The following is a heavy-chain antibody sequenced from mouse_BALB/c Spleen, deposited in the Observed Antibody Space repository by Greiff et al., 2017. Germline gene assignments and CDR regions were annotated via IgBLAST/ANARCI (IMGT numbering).Heavy chain of an antibody. V-gene: IGHV1-15*01. CDR2: IDPETGGT. D-gene: IGHD1-1*01. CDR3: TREGYYGSSYVYWCFDV. J-gene: IGHJ1*01. CDR1: GYTFTDYE. Sequence: QVQLQQSGAELVRPGASVTLSCKASGYTFTDYEMHWVKQTPVHGLEWIGAIDPETGGTAYNQKFKGKATLTADKSSSTAYMELRSLTSEDSAVYYCTREGYYGSSYVYWCFDVWGAGTTVTVSA.